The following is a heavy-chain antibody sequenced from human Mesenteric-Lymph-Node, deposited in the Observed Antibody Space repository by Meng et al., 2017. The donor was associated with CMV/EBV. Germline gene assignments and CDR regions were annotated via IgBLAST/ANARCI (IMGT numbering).Heavy chain of an antibody. CDR3: EGQRGSSPFGF. D-gene: IGHD3-16*01. Sequence: GESLKISCAASGFTFSSYGMHWVRQAPGKGLEWVANIKHDGSETYYVDSMKGRITISRDNAKNSVYLQMDSLRGDDTAVYYCEGQRGSSPFGFWGQGTLVTVSS. CDR2: IKHDGSET. V-gene: IGHV3-7*01. J-gene: IGHJ4*02. CDR1: GFTFSSYG.